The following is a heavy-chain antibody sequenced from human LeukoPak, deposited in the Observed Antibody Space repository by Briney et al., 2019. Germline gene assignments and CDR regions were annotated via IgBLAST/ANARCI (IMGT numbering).Heavy chain of an antibody. D-gene: IGHD5-12*01. CDR2: ISYDGSNK. J-gene: IGHJ4*02. V-gene: IGHV3-30-3*01. Sequence: GSLRLSCAASGFTFISYAMRWGRRAPGKGLEWVAVISYDGSNKYYADSVKGRFTISRDNSKNTLYLQMNGLRAEDTAVYYCARDQVGYFFDYWGQGTLVTVSS. CDR1: GFTFISYA. CDR3: ARDQVGYFFDY.